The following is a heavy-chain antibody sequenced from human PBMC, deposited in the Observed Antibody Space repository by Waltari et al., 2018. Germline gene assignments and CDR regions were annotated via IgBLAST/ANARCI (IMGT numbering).Heavy chain of an antibody. CDR3: ARGSSSVLWFGELLSHIDY. CDR1: GYTFTSYA. Sequence: QVQLVQSGSELKKPGASVKVSCKASGYTFTSYAMNWVRQAPGQGLEVMGWINTNTGNPTYAQGFTGRFVFSLDTSVSTAYLQISILKAEDTSVYYCARGSSSVLWFGELLSHIDYWGQGTLVTVSS. D-gene: IGHD3-10*01. J-gene: IGHJ4*02. V-gene: IGHV7-4-1*02. CDR2: INTNTGNP.